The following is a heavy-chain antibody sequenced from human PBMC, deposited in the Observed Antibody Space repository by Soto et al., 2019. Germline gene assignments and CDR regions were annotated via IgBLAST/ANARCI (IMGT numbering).Heavy chain of an antibody. D-gene: IGHD4-17*01. V-gene: IGHV1-3*01. CDR1: GYTFTSYA. CDR3: ARAGDYGDYDRGPKVYYFDY. CDR2: INAGNGNT. J-gene: IGHJ4*02. Sequence: GASVKVSCKASGYTFTSYAMHWVRQAPGQRLEWMGWINAGNGNTKYSQKFQGRVTITRDTSASTAYMELSSLRSEDTAVYYCARAGDYGDYDRGPKVYYFDYWGQGTLVTVSS.